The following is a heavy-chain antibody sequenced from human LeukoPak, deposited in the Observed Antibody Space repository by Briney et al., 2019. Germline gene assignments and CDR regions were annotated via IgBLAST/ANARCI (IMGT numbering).Heavy chain of an antibody. CDR2: IYYSGST. D-gene: IGHD6-19*01. V-gene: IGHV4-31*01. CDR3: ARESIAVDSYDY. Sequence: SETLSLTCTVSGGSISSGGYYWRWLRQHPGKGLEWIGYIYYSGSTYYNPSLKSQITISVDRSKNQFSLKLSSVTAADTAVYYCARESIAVDSYDYWGQGTLVTVSS. CDR1: GGSISSGGYY. J-gene: IGHJ4*02.